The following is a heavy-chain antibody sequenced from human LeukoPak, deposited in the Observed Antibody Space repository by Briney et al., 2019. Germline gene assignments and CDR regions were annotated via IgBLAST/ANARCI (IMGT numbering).Heavy chain of an antibody. CDR3: ARGMGPTFEPFDY. CDR1: GITVNDNH. D-gene: IGHD1-14*01. J-gene: IGHJ4*02. Sequence: QPGGSLRLSCAASGITVNDNHMNWVRQAPGKGLEWVSVIYSGGSTYYADSVKGRFTISRDNSKNTLYFQMNSLRADDTAVYYCARGMGPTFEPFDYWGQGTLVTVSS. CDR2: IYSGGST. V-gene: IGHV3-53*01.